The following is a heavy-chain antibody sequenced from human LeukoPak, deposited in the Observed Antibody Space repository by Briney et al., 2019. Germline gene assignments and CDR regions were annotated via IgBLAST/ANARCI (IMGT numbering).Heavy chain of an antibody. Sequence: KSSETLSLTCAVSGYSISSGYYWGWIRQPPGKGLEWIGSIYHSGSTYYNPSLKSRVTISVDTSKNQFSLKLSSVTAADTAVYYCAGLWFGELLTSAWYYYMDVWGKGTTVTVSS. CDR3: AGLWFGELLTSAWYYYMDV. CDR2: IYHSGST. J-gene: IGHJ6*03. V-gene: IGHV4-38-2*01. CDR1: GYSISSGYY. D-gene: IGHD3-10*01.